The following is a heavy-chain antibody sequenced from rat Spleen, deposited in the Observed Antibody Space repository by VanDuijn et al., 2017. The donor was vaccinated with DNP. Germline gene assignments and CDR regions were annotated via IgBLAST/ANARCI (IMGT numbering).Heavy chain of an antibody. CDR2: INYDGVRT. CDR3: TTFEGTNA. CDR1: GFTFSDFF. Sequence: EVQLVESGGGFVQPGRSLKLSCAASGFTFSDFFMAWVRQVPTKGLEWVASINYDGVRTYYRDSVKGRFTISRDDAKSSLYLQMDSLRSEDTATYYCTTFEGTNAWGQGTSVTVSS. D-gene: IGHD1-11*01. J-gene: IGHJ4*01. V-gene: IGHV5-20*01.